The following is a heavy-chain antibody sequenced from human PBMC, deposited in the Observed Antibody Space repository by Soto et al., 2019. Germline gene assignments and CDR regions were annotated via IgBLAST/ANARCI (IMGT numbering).Heavy chain of an antibody. Sequence: ELQLVESGGGLVKPGGSLRLSCAASGFTFSSFSMDWVRQAPGKGLEWVSSISSTSNYIYYADSVKGRFTISRDNAKNSLYLQMNSLRAEDTAVYYCARSYHDTTGYLATHDYWGQGTLVTVSS. CDR3: ARSYHDTTGYLATHDY. CDR1: GFTFSSFS. CDR2: ISSTSNYI. V-gene: IGHV3-21*02. J-gene: IGHJ4*02. D-gene: IGHD3-22*01.